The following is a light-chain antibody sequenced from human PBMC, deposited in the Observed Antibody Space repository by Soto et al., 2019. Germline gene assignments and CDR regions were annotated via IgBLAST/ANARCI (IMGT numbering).Light chain of an antibody. Sequence: QPASVSGSPGQSITISCTGTSSDVGRYNYVSWYQQHPGKAPKLMIYEVSNRPSGVSNRFSGSKSGNTASLTISGLQAEDEADYYCSSYTSSSTLYVFGTGTKLTVL. CDR2: EVS. V-gene: IGLV2-14*01. J-gene: IGLJ1*01. CDR1: SSDVGRYNY. CDR3: SSYTSSSTLYV.